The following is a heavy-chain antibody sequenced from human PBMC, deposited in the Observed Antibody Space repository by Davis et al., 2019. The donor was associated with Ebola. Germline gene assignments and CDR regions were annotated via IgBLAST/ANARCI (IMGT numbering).Heavy chain of an antibody. CDR3: ARSAYWGFDY. D-gene: IGHD3-16*01. CDR1: GITFSNHW. J-gene: IGHJ4*02. CDR2: INQDGNKK. Sequence: PGGSLRLSCVVSGITFSNHWMGWVRQAPGKGLEWVANINQDGNKKYYVDSVKGRFSVSRDNAKNSLDLQMDSRRAEATAVYCCARSAYWGFDYWGQGTLVTVSS. V-gene: IGHV3-7*03.